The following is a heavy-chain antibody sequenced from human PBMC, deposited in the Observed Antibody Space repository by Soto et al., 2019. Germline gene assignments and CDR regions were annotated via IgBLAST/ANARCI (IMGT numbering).Heavy chain of an antibody. CDR1: GGTFSSYA. D-gene: IGHD5-12*01. Sequence: QVQLVQSGAEVKKPGSSVKVSCKASGGTFSSYAISWVRQAPGQGLEWMGGIIPIFGTANYAQKFQGRVTITADESTSTAYRELSSLRSEDTAVYYCARGVDIVATILGYYYYGMDVWGQGTTVTVSS. V-gene: IGHV1-69*01. CDR2: IIPIFGTA. J-gene: IGHJ6*02. CDR3: ARGVDIVATILGYYYYGMDV.